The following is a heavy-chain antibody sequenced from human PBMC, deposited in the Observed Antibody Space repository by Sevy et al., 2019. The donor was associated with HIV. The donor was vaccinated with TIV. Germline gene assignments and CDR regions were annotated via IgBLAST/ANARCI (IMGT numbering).Heavy chain of an antibody. V-gene: IGHV1-69*13. J-gene: IGHJ4*02. CDR3: ARTFTLHNWAGDY. CDR1: GGTFSSYA. D-gene: IGHD1-1*01. Sequence: ASVKVSCKASGGTFSSYAISWVRQAPGQGLEWMGGIIPIFGTANYAQKFQGRVTITAAESTGTADMELSSLRSEDTAVYYCARTFTLHNWAGDYWGQGTLVTVSS. CDR2: IIPIFGTA.